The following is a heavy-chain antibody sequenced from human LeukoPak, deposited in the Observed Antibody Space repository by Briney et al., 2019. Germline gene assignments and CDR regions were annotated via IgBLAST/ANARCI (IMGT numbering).Heavy chain of an antibody. CDR2: ISAYNGNT. CDR1: GYTFTSYG. J-gene: IGHJ6*02. V-gene: IGHV1-18*01. D-gene: IGHD4-17*01. Sequence: ASVKVSCTASGYTFTSYGISWVRQAPGQGLEWMGWISAYNGNTNYAQKLQGRVTMTTDTSTSTAYMELRSLRSDDTAVYYCARGDGDYRVRYYYGMDVWGQGTTVTVSS. CDR3: ARGDGDYRVRYYYGMDV.